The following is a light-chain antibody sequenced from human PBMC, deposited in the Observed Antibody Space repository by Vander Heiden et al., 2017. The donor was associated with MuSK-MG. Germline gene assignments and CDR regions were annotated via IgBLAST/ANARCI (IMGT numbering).Light chain of an antibody. CDR2: GAS. V-gene: IGKV3-20*01. J-gene: IGKJ5*01. CDR1: QSVSSSS. CDR3: QQDVSSPIT. Sequence: IVLTQSPGTLSLSPGERATLSFRASQSVSSSSLAWYQQKPGQAPRLLIYGASSRATGIPDRFSGSGSGTDFTLTISRLEPEDFAVYYCQQDVSSPITFGQGTRLEIK.